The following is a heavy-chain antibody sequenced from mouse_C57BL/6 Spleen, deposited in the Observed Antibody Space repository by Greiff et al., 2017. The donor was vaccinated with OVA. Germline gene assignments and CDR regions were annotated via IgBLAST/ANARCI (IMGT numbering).Heavy chain of an antibody. D-gene: IGHD2-4*01. CDR3: ARGRLRRAMDY. J-gene: IGHJ4*01. Sequence: QVQLQQPGAELVRPGTSVKLSCKASGYTFTSYWMHWVKQRPGQGLEWIGVIDPSASYTNYNQTVKGKATMTVDTSSSTAYMQLSSLTSEDSAVYYCARGRLRRAMDYWGQGTSVTVSS. CDR1: GYTFTSYW. V-gene: IGHV1-59*01. CDR2: IDPSASYT.